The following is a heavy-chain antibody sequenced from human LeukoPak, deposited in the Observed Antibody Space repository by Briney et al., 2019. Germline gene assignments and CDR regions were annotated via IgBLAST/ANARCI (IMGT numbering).Heavy chain of an antibody. Sequence: GGSLRPSCVASGFPFSSYWMTWVRQAPGKGLERVANIKQDGSKKSYVDSVKGRFTISRDNAKNSLYLQMNSLRAEDTAIYYCTRVGYIDEGIDYWGLGTLVTVSS. CDR1: GFPFSSYW. D-gene: IGHD5-24*01. CDR3: TRVGYIDEGIDY. V-gene: IGHV3-7*04. CDR2: IKQDGSKK. J-gene: IGHJ4*02.